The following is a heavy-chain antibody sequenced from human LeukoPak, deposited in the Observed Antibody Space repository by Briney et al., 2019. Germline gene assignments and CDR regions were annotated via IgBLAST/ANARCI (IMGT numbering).Heavy chain of an antibody. D-gene: IGHD3-22*01. CDR2: ISGSAGST. V-gene: IGHV3-23*01. Sequence: GGSLRLSCAASGFTFSSYAMSWVRQAPGKGLEWVSTISGSAGSTYYADSVKGRFTISRHNSKNTLYLQMNSLRAEDTAVYYCAGDVVITKADYWGQGTLVTVSS. J-gene: IGHJ4*02. CDR3: AGDVVITKADY. CDR1: GFTFSSYA.